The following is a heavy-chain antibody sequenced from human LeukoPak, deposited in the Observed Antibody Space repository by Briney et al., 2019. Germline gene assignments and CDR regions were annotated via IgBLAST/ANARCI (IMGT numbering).Heavy chain of an antibody. CDR1: GFTFSTSW. CDR3: ARDQDY. Sequence: GGSLRLSCAASGFTFSTSWVTWVRQAPGKGLEWVANINQDGSQKYYVDSVKGRFTISRDNTKNSLYLQMSSLRAEDTAIYYCARDQDYWGQGTLVTVSS. CDR2: INQDGSQK. J-gene: IGHJ4*02. V-gene: IGHV3-7*01.